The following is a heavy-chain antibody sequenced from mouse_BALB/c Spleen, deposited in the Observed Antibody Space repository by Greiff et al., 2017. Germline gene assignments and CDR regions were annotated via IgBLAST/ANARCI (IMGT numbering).Heavy chain of an antibody. Sequence: EVHLVESGGGLVKPGGSLKLSCAASGFTFSSYAMSWVRQTPEKRLEWVASISSGGSTYYPDSVKGRFTISRDNARNILYLQMSSLRSEDTAMYYCARDYYYAMDYWGQGTSVTVSS. CDR1: GFTFSSYA. J-gene: IGHJ4*01. CDR3: ARDYYYAMDY. V-gene: IGHV5-6-5*01. D-gene: IGHD1-1*01. CDR2: ISSGGST.